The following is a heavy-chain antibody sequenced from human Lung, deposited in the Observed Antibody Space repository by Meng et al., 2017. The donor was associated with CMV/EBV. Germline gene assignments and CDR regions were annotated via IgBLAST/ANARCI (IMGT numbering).Heavy chain of an antibody. D-gene: IGHD4/OR15-4a*01. J-gene: IGHJ4*02. V-gene: IGHV4-59*01. Sequence: SETLSLXCTVSGGSISHYCWNWIRQPPGKGLEWIGYIYYNRGTNYNPSLKGRVTISLETSKNQFSLKLSSVTAADTAVYYCARGHYGDSSDYFDFWGQGTPVTVSS. CDR2: IYYNRGT. CDR3: ARGHYGDSSDYFDF. CDR1: GGSISHYC.